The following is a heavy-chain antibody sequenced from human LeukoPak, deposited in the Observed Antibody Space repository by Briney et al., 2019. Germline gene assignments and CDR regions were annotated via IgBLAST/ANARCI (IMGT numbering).Heavy chain of an antibody. J-gene: IGHJ4*02. CDR3: ARLTPAAGRLYFVD. D-gene: IGHD6-13*01. Sequence: QPGGSLRLSCVASGFTFSDYIMNWVRQAPGKGLEWVSTVTGSGITTSYAASVKGRFTISRDNSKNTLFLQMNSLRAEDTAVYYCARLTPAAGRLYFVDWGPGTLVTVSS. V-gene: IGHV3-23*01. CDR2: VTGSGITT. CDR1: GFTFSDYI.